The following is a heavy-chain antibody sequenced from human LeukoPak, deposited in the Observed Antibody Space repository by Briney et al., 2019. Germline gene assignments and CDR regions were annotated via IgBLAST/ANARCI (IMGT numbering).Heavy chain of an antibody. J-gene: IGHJ4*02. CDR3: ARAGGYGSIDY. CDR2: IYHSGST. D-gene: IGHD5-12*01. CDR1: GGSISSGGYS. V-gene: IGHV4-30-2*01. Sequence: SETLSLTCAVSGGSISSGGYSWSWIRQPPGKGLEWIGYIYHSGSTYYNPSLKGRVTISVDRSKNQFSLKLSSVTAADTAVYYCARAGGYGSIDYWGQGTLVTVSS.